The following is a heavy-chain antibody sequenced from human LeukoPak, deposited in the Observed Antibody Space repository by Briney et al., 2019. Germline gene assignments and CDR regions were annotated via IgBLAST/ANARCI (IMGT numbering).Heavy chain of an antibody. CDR1: GGSISSYY. Sequence: SETLSPTCTVSGGSISSYYWSWIRQPPGKGLEWIGYIYYSGSTNYNPSLKSRVTISVDTSKNQFSLKQSSVTAADTAVYYCAREPYRSCYYYTWFDPRGQGTLVTVSS. J-gene: IGHJ5*02. V-gene: IGHV4-59*01. D-gene: IGHD3-22*01. CDR2: IYYSGST. CDR3: AREPYRSCYYYTWFDP.